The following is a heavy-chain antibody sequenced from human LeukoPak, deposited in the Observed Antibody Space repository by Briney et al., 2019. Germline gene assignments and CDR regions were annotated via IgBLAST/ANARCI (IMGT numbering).Heavy chain of an antibody. CDR2: TYYRSKRHN. V-gene: IGHV6-1*01. D-gene: IGHD3-22*01. Sequence: PSQTLSLTCAISGDSVSSNSAAWNWIRQSPSRGLEWLGRTYYRSKRHNEYTVSVKSRITINPDTSKNQFSLQLNSVTPEDTAVYYCARSDYYDSGGYYGNLDYWGQGTLVTVSA. CDR3: ARSDYYDSGGYYGNLDY. CDR1: GDSVSSNSAA. J-gene: IGHJ4*02.